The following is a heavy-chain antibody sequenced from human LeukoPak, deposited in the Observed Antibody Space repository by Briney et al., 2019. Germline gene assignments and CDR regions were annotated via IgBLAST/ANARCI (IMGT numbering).Heavy chain of an antibody. D-gene: IGHD5-24*01. CDR2: IKSGGSSI. V-gene: IGHV3-48*03. Sequence: GGSLRLSCGTSGFTFGYYEMNWVRQAPGKGLEWVSYIKSGGSSIYYADSVKGRFTISRDNAKNSLYLQMNSMRAEDTAVYYCAKELEDYCHQTTLTTASS. CDR3: AKELEDY. J-gene: IGHJ4*01. CDR1: GFTFGYYE.